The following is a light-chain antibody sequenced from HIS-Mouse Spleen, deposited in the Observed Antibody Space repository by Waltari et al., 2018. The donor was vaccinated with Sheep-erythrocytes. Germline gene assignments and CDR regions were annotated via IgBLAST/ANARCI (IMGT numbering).Light chain of an antibody. CDR3: SSYAGSNNWV. J-gene: IGLJ3*02. V-gene: IGLV2-8*01. CDR1: SSDVGGYNY. Sequence: QSALTQPPSASGSPGQSVTISCTGTSSDVGGYNYVPWYQQHPGKAPKLMIYEVSKRTSGVPDRFSGSKSDNTASLTVSGLQAEDEADYYCSSYAGSNNWVFGGGTKLTVL. CDR2: EVS.